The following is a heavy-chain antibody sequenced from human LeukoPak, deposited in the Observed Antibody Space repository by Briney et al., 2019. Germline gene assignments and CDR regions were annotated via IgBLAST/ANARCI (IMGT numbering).Heavy chain of an antibody. CDR2: ISSSSSYI. J-gene: IGHJ4*02. CDR1: GFTFSSYS. D-gene: IGHD3-22*01. CDR3: ARAVGYYYDSSGRIYYFDY. V-gene: IGHV3-21*01. Sequence: GGSLRLSCAASGFTFSSYSMNWVRQAPGKGLEWVSSISSSSSYIYYADSVKGRFTISRDNAKNSLYLQMNSLRAEDTAVYYCARAVGYYYDSSGRIYYFDYWGQGTLVTVSS.